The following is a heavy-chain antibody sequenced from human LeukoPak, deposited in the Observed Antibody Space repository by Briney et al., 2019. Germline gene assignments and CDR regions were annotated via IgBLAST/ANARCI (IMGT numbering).Heavy chain of an antibody. CDR1: GFTFTNYN. CDR3: ARGAHYYYDSSGYSYGDDY. V-gene: IGHV3-21*01. Sequence: GGSLRLSCAASGFTFTNYNMNWVRQAPGKGLEWDSSISSSSSYIYYADSVKGRFTISRDNAKNSLYLQMNSLRAEDTAVYYCARGAHYYYDSSGYSYGDDYWGQGTLVTVSS. D-gene: IGHD3-22*01. J-gene: IGHJ4*02. CDR2: ISSSSSYI.